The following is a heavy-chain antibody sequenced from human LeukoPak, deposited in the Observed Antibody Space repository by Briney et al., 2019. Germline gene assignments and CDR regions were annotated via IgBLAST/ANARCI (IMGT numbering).Heavy chain of an antibody. V-gene: IGHV3-7*01. J-gene: IGHJ4*02. CDR3: ARDRPPYYDFMGYFDY. CDR2: IKQDGSEK. D-gene: IGHD3-3*01. Sequence: GGSLRLSCAASGFTFSSYWMSWVRQAPGKGLEWVANIKQDGSEKYYVDSVKGRFTISRDNAKNSLYLQMNSLRAEDTAVYYCARDRPPYYDFMGYFDYWGQGTLVTVSS. CDR1: GFTFSSYW.